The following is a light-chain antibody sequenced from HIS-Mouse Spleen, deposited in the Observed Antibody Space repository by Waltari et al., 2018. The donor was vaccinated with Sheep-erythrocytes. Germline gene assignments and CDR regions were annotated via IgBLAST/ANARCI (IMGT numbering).Light chain of an antibody. CDR1: SSYVGGYNY. V-gene: IGLV2-11*01. J-gene: IGLJ1*01. CDR3: CSYAGSYNHV. CDR2: DVS. Sequence: QSALTQPRSVSGSPGQSVTISYTGTSSYVGGYNYVSLYQQHPGKAPKLMIYDVSKRPSGVPDSFSGSKSGNTASLTISGLQAEDEADYYCCSYAGSYNHVFATGTKVTVL.